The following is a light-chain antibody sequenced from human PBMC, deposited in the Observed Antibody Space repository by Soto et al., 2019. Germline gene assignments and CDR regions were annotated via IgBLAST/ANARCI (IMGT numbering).Light chain of an antibody. V-gene: IGKV3-15*01. CDR1: QSVSNF. J-gene: IGKJ1*01. Sequence: DILLTQYPATLSWSPGERATLSCRASQSVSNFLAWYQQKPGQAPRLLIYGASTRAAGIPASFSGSASGTDFPLTITSLQSEDFGVYYCHQHNNWWTFGQGTKVDIK. CDR3: HQHNNWWT. CDR2: GAS.